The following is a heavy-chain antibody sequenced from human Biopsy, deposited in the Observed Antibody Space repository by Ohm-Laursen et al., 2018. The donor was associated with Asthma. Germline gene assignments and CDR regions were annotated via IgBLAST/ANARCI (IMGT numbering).Heavy chain of an antibody. V-gene: IGHV3-7*01. Sequence: LSLTCAASGFTFGDYWMSWVRQVPGKGLEWVANIKHDGTEKNHVDSLKGRFTISRDNAKNSLYLQMNSLRAEDTAVYYCARTFHFWSPYHAEHYQLWGQGTLVTVSS. CDR3: ARTFHFWSPYHAEHYQL. CDR2: IKHDGTEK. CDR1: GFTFGDYW. J-gene: IGHJ1*01. D-gene: IGHD3-3*02.